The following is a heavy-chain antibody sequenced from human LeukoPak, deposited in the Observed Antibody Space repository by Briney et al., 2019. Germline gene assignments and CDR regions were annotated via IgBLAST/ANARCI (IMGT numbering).Heavy chain of an antibody. J-gene: IGHJ4*02. CDR3: ARDPGAAADSYFDS. V-gene: IGHV3-23*01. D-gene: IGHD6-13*01. CDR1: GFTFSSCA. CDR2: IGGSGGTT. Sequence: GGSLRLSCAASGFTFSSCAMNWVRQAPGKGLEWVSDIGGSGGTTYYADSVKGRFTISRDNSKNTLYLQMINLRAEDTAIYYCARDPGAAADSYFDSWGPGTLATVSS.